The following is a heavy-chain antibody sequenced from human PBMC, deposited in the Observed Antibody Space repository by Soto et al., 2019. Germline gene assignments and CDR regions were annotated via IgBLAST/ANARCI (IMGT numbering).Heavy chain of an antibody. CDR3: AKDYSSSWYGRYYYGMDV. V-gene: IGHV3-23*01. D-gene: IGHD6-13*01. CDR1: GFTFSSYA. CDR2: ISGSGGST. J-gene: IGHJ6*02. Sequence: GGSLRLSCAASGFTFSSYAMSWVRQAPGKGLEWVSAISGSGGSTYYADSVKGRFTISRDNSKNTLYLQMNSLRAEDTAVYYCAKDYSSSWYGRYYYGMDVWGQGTTVTVSS.